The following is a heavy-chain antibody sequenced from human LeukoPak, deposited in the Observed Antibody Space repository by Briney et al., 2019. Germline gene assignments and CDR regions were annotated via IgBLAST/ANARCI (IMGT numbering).Heavy chain of an antibody. V-gene: IGHV4-39*01. CDR2: IYSSGTT. CDR3: TKSSSWFSPFDY. CDR1: GGSISSSSYY. Sequence: SETLSLTCTVSGGSISSSSYYWGWIRQPPGKGLEWIGSIYSSGTTYYNPSLKSRLTISVDTSKNQFSLKLSSMTAADAALYCCTKSSSWFSPFDYWGQGSLVTVPS. J-gene: IGHJ4*02. D-gene: IGHD6-13*01.